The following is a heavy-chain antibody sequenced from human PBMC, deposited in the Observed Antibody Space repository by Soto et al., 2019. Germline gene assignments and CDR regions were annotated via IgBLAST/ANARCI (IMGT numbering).Heavy chain of an antibody. CDR1: GFTFSSYS. J-gene: IGHJ6*03. CDR3: ARRGVVVAAPHYMDV. D-gene: IGHD2-15*01. V-gene: IGHV3-21*01. Sequence: GGFLRLSCAASGFTFSSYSMNWVRQAPGKGLEWVSSISSSSSYIYYADSVKGRFTISRDNAKNSLYLQMNSLRAEDTAVYYCARRGVVVAAPHYMDVWGKGTTVTVSS. CDR2: ISSSSSYI.